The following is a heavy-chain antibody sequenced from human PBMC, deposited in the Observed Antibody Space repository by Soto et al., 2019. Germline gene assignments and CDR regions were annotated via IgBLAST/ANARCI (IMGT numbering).Heavy chain of an antibody. Sequence: EVQLMESGGGLVQPGGSLRLSCAASGFTFSSFWMHWVRQAPGKGLVWVSRISSDGSSTSYADSVKGRFTISRDNAKNMLYLQMNSLRAEDTAVYYCARDGGGRSRYGMDVWGQGTTVTVSS. CDR3: ARDGGGRSRYGMDV. J-gene: IGHJ6*02. CDR2: ISSDGSST. CDR1: GFTFSSFW. V-gene: IGHV3-74*01. D-gene: IGHD3-16*01.